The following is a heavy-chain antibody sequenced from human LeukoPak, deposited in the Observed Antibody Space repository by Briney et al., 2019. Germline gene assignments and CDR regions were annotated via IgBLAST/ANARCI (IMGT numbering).Heavy chain of an antibody. CDR2: INSDGRII. CDR1: GFAFSGNW. D-gene: IGHD2-8*01. Sequence: GGSLRLSCADSGFAFSGNWMSWVRQVPGKGLVWVSHINSDGRIIRYADSVKGRFTISRDKANNTLHLQMNSLRAEDTGVYYCARYLYAFAVDVWGKGTTVTVS. V-gene: IGHV3-74*01. CDR3: ARYLYAFAVDV. J-gene: IGHJ6*03.